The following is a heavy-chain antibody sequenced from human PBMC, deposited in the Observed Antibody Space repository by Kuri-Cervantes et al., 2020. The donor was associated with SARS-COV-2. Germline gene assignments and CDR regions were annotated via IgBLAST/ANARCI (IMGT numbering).Heavy chain of an antibody. CDR1: GFTFSSYV. CDR3: ASGADFWSGLFYYYYYYMDV. J-gene: IGHJ6*03. D-gene: IGHD3-3*01. V-gene: IGHV3-30*03. CDR2: ISYDGSNK. Sequence: GESLKISCAASGFTFSSYVMHWVRQAPGKGLEWVAVISYDGSNKYYADSVKGRFTISRDHSKDTLYLQMNGLRAEDTAVYYCASGADFWSGLFYYYYYYMDVWGKGTTVTVSS.